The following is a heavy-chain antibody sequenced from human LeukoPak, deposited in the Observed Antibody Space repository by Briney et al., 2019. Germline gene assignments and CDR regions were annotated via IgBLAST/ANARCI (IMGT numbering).Heavy chain of an antibody. Sequence: GGSLGLFCAASGFTFSSYAMSWVRQAPGKGLGWVSAISGSGGRTYYADSVKGRFTISRDNSTNTLYLQMNSLRAEDTAVYYCAKGGNTAMAPAFDIWGQGTMVTVSS. J-gene: IGHJ3*02. CDR2: ISGSGGRT. CDR1: GFTFSSYA. CDR3: AKGGNTAMAPAFDI. D-gene: IGHD5-18*01. V-gene: IGHV3-23*01.